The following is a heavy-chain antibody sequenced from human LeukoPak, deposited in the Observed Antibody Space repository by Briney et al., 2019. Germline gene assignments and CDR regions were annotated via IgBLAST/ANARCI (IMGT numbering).Heavy chain of an antibody. V-gene: IGHV3-9*01. CDR1: GFTFDDYA. CDR3: ARGGSYLSAFDI. D-gene: IGHD1-26*01. Sequence: PGRSLRLSCAVSGFTFDDYAMHWVRQVPGKGLEWVSGINWNSDSIGYADSVKGRFTTSRDNAKNSLYLQMNSLRAEDTAVYYCARGGSYLSAFDIWGQGTMVTVSS. CDR2: INWNSDSI. J-gene: IGHJ3*02.